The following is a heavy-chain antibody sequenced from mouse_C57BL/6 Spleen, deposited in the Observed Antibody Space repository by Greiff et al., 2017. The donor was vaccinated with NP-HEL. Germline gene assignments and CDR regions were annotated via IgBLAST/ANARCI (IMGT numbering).Heavy chain of an antibody. V-gene: IGHV1-55*01. CDR3: ARWGPSMVTKGFAY. CDR2: IYPGSGST. D-gene: IGHD2-2*01. CDR1: GYTFTSYW. J-gene: IGHJ3*01. Sequence: VQLQQPGAELVKPGASVKMSCKASGYTFTSYWITWVKQRPGQGLEWIGDIYPGSGSTNYNEKFKSKATLTVDTSSSTAYMQLSSLTSEDSAVYYCARWGPSMVTKGFAYWGQGTLVTVSA.